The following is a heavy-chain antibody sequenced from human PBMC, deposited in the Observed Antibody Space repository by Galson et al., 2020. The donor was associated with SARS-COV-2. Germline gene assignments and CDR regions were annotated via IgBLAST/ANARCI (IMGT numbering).Heavy chain of an antibody. Sequence: GGSLRLSCAASGFTFSSYGMHWVRQAPGKGLEWVAVISYDGSNKYYADSVKGRFTISRDNSKNTLYLQMNSLRAEDTAVYYWRCSWYKVEDAFYIWGQGTMVTVSS. D-gene: IGHD6-13*01. J-gene: IGHJ3*02. CDR1: GFTFSSYG. V-gene: IGHV3-30*03. CDR2: ISYDGSNK. CDR3: RCSWYKVEDAFYI.